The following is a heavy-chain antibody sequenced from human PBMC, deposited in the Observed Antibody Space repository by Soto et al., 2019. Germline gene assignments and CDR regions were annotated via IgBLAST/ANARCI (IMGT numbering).Heavy chain of an antibody. Sequence: GGSLRLSCAASGFTFSSYWMSWVRQAPGKGLEWVANIKQDGSEKYYVDSVKGRFTISRDNAKNSLYLQMNSLRAEDTAVYYCARVTTVTTQYFQHWGQGTLVTVSS. V-gene: IGHV3-7*01. CDR1: GFTFSSYW. D-gene: IGHD4-17*01. CDR3: ARVTTVTTQYFQH. J-gene: IGHJ1*01. CDR2: IKQDGSEK.